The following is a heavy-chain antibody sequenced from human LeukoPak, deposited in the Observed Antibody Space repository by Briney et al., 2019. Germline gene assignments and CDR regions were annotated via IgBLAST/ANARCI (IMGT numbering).Heavy chain of an antibody. CDR3: ARGPMATNAFDT. V-gene: IGHV3-53*01. D-gene: IGHD5-12*01. J-gene: IGHJ3*02. CDR1: GFAVSNNY. CDR2: IYKDGST. Sequence: GGSLRLSCAASGFAVSNNYMTWVRQAPGKGLDWASVIYKDGSTYYADSVKGRFTISRDNSKNTVYLQMNSLRAEDTAVYYCARGPMATNAFDTWGQGTMVTVSS.